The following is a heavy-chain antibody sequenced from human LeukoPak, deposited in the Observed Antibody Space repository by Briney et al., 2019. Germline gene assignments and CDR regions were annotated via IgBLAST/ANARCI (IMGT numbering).Heavy chain of an antibody. CDR1: GYTFTSNY. J-gene: IGHJ5*02. CDR2: ISPSGGST. CDR3: ARDNSVRDEAWWFNP. D-gene: IGHD5-24*01. Sequence: ASVKVSCKAFGYTFTSNYMHWVRQAPGQGPGWMGVISPSGGSTTYAQQFQGRVTLTRDMSTSTDYLELSSLRSEDTAVYYCARDNSVRDEAWWFNPWGQGTLVTVSS. V-gene: IGHV1-46*01.